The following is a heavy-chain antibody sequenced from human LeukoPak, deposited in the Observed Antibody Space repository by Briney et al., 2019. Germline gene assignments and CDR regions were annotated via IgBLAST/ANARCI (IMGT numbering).Heavy chain of an antibody. CDR2: ISSSGSAI. CDR3: AKAYNDILTGDHS. J-gene: IGHJ4*02. CDR1: GFTFSSYK. D-gene: IGHD3-9*01. V-gene: IGHV3-48*03. Sequence: PGGSLRLSCAASGFTFSSYKMNWVRQAPGKGLEWVSYISSSGSAIYYADSVEGRFTISRDNAKNSLFLQMNSLRAEDTAVYYCAKAYNDILTGDHSWGQGTLVTVSS.